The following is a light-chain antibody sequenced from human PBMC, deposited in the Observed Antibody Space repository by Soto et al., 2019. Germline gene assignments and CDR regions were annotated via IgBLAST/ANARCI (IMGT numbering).Light chain of an antibody. CDR3: AAWDDSLNGYV. J-gene: IGLJ1*01. CDR2: SNN. CDR1: GSNIGGNT. Sequence: QSALTQPPSTSGTPGQRVTISCSGGGSNIGGNTVNWYQHLPGTAPKLLIYSNNERPSGVPDRFSGSKSGTSASLAISGLQSEDEADYYCAAWDDSLNGYVFGAGTKLTVL. V-gene: IGLV1-44*01.